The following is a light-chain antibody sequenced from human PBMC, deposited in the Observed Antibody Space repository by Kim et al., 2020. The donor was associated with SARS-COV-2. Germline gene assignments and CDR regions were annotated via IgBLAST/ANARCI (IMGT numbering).Light chain of an antibody. CDR3: QAWDRTTAPV. CDR1: KLGDKY. CDR2: QDN. J-gene: IGLJ2*01. V-gene: IGLV3-1*01. Sequence: SYELTQPPSVSVSPGQTATITCSGDKLGDKYPSWYGQRPGQSPVLVIYQDNQRPSGIPQRFSGSNYGNTATLTISGTQAMDEADYYCQAWDRTTAPVFGGGTQLTVL.